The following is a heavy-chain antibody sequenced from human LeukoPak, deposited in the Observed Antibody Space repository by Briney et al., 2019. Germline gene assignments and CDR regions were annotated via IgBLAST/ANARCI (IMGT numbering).Heavy chain of an antibody. J-gene: IGHJ6*03. V-gene: IGHV3-7*01. D-gene: IGHD3-10*01. CDR2: IKQDGSEK. CDR1: GFTFSSYW. CDR3: ARRKYGGSGSYRDYYYYYMDV. Sequence: GGSLRLSCAASGFTFSSYWMSWVRQAPGKGLEWVANIKQDGSEKYYVDSVKGRFTISRDNAKNSLYLQMNSLRAEDTAVYYCARRKYGGSGSYRDYYYYYMDVWGKGTTVTISS.